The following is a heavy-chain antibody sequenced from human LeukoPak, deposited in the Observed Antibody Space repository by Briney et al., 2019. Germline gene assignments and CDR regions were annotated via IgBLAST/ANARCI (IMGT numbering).Heavy chain of an antibody. J-gene: IGHJ4*02. CDR2: LNPNSGDT. CDR3: ARGRNIEMTTMSGASDY. CDR1: GYTFTDYS. V-gene: IGHV1-2*02. D-gene: IGHD5-24*01. Sequence: ASVRLSCKASGYTFTDYSMNWVRQAPGQGLEWMGWLNPNSGDTNYAQKFQGRVSMTRDSSISTAYMDLSDLRSDDTAVYSCARGRNIEMTTMSGASDYWGQGTLVTVSS.